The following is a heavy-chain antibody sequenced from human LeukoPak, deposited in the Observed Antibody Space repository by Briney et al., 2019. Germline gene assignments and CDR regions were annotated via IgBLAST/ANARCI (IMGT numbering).Heavy chain of an antibody. CDR3: ARDMSSPLDAFDI. J-gene: IGHJ3*02. CDR2: IIPIFGTA. V-gene: IGHV1-69*05. D-gene: IGHD6-13*01. Sequence: SVKVSCKASGGTFSSYAISWVRQAPGQGLEWMGGIIPIFGTANYAQKFQGRVTITTDESTSTAYMELSSLRSEDTAVYYCARDMSSPLDAFDIWGQGTMVTVSS. CDR1: GGTFSSYA.